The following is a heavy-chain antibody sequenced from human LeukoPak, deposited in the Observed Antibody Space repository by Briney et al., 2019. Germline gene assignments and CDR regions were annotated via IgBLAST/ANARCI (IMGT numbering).Heavy chain of an antibody. V-gene: IGHV4-59*01. J-gene: IGHJ4*02. Sequence: SETLSLTCTVSGGSISSYYGSWIRQPPGEGREWMGYIYYRGSTNYNPSRKGRFTISVDTSKNQFYLTLSSVNAEDTAVYYCARAVPTYYYDSSGYYGFDYWGQGTLVTVSS. CDR2: IYYRGST. D-gene: IGHD3-22*01. CDR3: ARAVPTYYYDSSGYYGFDY. CDR1: GGSISSYY.